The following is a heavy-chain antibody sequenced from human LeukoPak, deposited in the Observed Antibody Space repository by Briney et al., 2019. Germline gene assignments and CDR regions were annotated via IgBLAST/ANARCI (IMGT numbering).Heavy chain of an antibody. D-gene: IGHD3-3*01. CDR2: INPSGGST. CDR1: GYTFTSYY. Sequence: ASVKVSCKASGYTFTSYYMHWVRQAPGQGLEWMGIINPSGGSTSYAQKFQGRVTMTRDMSTSTVYMELSSLRSEDTAVHYCARDPQNYDFWSGYHFDYWGQGTLVTVSS. J-gene: IGHJ4*02. CDR3: ARDPQNYDFWSGYHFDY. V-gene: IGHV1-46*01.